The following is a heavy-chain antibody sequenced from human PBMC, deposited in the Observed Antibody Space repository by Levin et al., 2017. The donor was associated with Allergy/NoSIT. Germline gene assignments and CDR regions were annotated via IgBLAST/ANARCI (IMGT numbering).Heavy chain of an antibody. Sequence: GGSLRLSCAASGFTFSSYSMNWVRQAPGKGLEWVSYISSSSSTIYYADSVKGRFTISRDNAKNSLYLQMNSLRAEDTAVYYCARVRYYDSRGPFDIWGQGTMVTVSS. J-gene: IGHJ3*02. CDR2: ISSSSSTI. CDR1: GFTFSSYS. V-gene: IGHV3-48*01. CDR3: ARVRYYDSRGPFDI. D-gene: IGHD3-22*01.